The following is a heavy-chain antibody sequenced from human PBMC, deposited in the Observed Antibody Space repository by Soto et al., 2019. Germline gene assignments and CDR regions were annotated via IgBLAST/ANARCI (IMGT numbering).Heavy chain of an antibody. J-gene: IGHJ4*02. CDR3: LKLSPLPKFEY. V-gene: IGHV3-64D*08. Sequence: GGPLRLSCSAPGFPSRSIALTWVRRAPGKGLEYVSAISSNGGSTYYADSVKGRFTISRDNSKNTLYLQMSSLRAEDTAVYYCLKLSPLPKFEYWGQGTLATV. CDR2: ISSNGGST. CDR1: GFPSRSIA.